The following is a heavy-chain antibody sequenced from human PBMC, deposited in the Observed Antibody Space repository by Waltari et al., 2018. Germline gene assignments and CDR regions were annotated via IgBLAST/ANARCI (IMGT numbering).Heavy chain of an antibody. V-gene: IGHV4-38-2*01. Sequence: QVQLQESGPGLVKPSETLSLTCAVSGYSISSGYYWGWIRQPPGKGLEWIGSIYHSGSTYDNPSLKSRVTISVDTSKNQFSLKLSSVTAADTAVYYCARVVANSFDYWGQGTLVTVSS. CDR1: GYSISSGYY. CDR2: IYHSGST. J-gene: IGHJ4*02. D-gene: IGHD5-12*01. CDR3: ARVVANSFDY.